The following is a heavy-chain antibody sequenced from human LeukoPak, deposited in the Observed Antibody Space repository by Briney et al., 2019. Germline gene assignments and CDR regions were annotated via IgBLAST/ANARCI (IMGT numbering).Heavy chain of an antibody. CDR2: INHRGST. D-gene: IGHD3-10*01. CDR1: GGSFNGYF. Sequence: SETLSLTCAVYGGSFNGYFWSWIRQSPGKGLEWIGEINHRGSTNYNPSLKSRVTISVDTSKNQFSLKLSSVTAADTAVYYCARRRYGSGSLIDYWXXGTLVTVSS. CDR3: ARRRYGSGSLIDY. V-gene: IGHV4-34*01. J-gene: IGHJ4*01.